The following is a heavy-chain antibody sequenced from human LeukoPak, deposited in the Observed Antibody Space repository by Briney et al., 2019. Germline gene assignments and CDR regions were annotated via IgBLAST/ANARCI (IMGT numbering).Heavy chain of an antibody. CDR1: GGSISSYY. CDR2: IYYSGST. Sequence: RPSETLSLTCTVSGGSISSYYWSWIRQPPGKGLEWIGYIYYSGSTNYNPSLKSRVTISVDTSKNQFSLKLSSVTAADTAVYYCARGAITMVRGVITTNYYYYYYMDVWGKGTTVTISS. D-gene: IGHD3-10*01. J-gene: IGHJ6*03. CDR3: ARGAITMVRGVITTNYYYYYYMDV. V-gene: IGHV4-59*01.